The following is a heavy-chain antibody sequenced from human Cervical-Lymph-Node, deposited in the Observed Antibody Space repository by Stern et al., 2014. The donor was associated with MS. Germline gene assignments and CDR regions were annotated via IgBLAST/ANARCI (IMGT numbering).Heavy chain of an antibody. D-gene: IGHD3-22*01. CDR1: GYTFSNFW. CDR2: IYPADSDT. J-gene: IGHJ3*01. Sequence: EVQLVESGAEVKKPGESLKISCRTSGYTFSNFWIGWVRQMPGKGLEWMGVIYPADSDTTYSPSCQGQVTISADESISTAYLQWRSLKASDTAMYYCVRRRDSAGYDTFDLWGQGTMLIVSS. V-gene: IGHV5-51*01. CDR3: VRRRDSAGYDTFDL.